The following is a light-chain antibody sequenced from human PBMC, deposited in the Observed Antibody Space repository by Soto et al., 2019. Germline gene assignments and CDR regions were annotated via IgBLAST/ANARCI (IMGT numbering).Light chain of an antibody. CDR2: GAS. J-gene: IGKJ1*01. V-gene: IGKV3-20*01. CDR1: QSVSSSY. Sequence: EIVLTQSPGTLSLSPGERATLSCRASQSVSSSYLAWYQQKPGQAPRLLIYGASSRATGIPDRFSGSGSGTDFTLTISRLEPEEFAVYYCQQYGSSPRTFGQGTRVKI. CDR3: QQYGSSPRT.